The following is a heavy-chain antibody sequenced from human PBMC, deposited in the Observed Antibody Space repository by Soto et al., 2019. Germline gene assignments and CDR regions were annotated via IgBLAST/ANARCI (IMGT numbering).Heavy chain of an antibody. Sequence: QVPLVQSGAEVKKPGASVKVSCKASGYTFTSYDINWVRQATGQGLEWMGWMNPNSGNTGYAQKFQGRVTMTRNTSISTAYMELSSLRSEDTAVYYCARGQNTMVRGVITWFDPWGQGTLVTVSS. J-gene: IGHJ5*02. D-gene: IGHD3-10*01. CDR2: MNPNSGNT. V-gene: IGHV1-8*01. CDR1: GYTFTSYD. CDR3: ARGQNTMVRGVITWFDP.